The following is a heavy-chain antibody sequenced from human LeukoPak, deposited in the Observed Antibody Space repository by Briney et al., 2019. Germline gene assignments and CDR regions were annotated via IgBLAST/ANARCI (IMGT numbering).Heavy chain of an antibody. CDR1: GYTFTSYG. D-gene: IGHD2-15*01. CDR2: IIPILGIA. Sequence: ASVKVSCKASGYTFTSYGISWVRQAPGQGLEWMGRIIPILGIANYAQKFQGRVTITADKSTSTAYMELSSLRSEDTAVYYCARDSVDCSGGSCYHYWGQGTLVTVSS. V-gene: IGHV1-69*04. CDR3: ARDSVDCSGGSCYHY. J-gene: IGHJ4*02.